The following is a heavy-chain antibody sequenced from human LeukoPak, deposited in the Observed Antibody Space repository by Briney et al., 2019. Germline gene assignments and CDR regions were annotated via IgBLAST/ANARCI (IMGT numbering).Heavy chain of an antibody. D-gene: IGHD1-7*01. J-gene: IGHJ6*03. Sequence: ASVKVSCKASGYTFTSYDINWVRQATGQGLEWMGWMNPNSGNTGYAQKFQGRVTITRNTSISTAYMELSSLRSEDTAVYYCARGNLELYYYYYYMDVWGKGTTVTVSS. CDR3: ARGNLELYYYYYYMDV. CDR2: MNPNSGNT. V-gene: IGHV1-8*03. CDR1: GYTFTSYD.